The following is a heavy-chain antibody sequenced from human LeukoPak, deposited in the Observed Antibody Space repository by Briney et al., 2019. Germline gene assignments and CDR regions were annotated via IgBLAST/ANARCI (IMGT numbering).Heavy chain of an antibody. D-gene: IGHD5-18*01. Sequence: PSETLSLTCTVSGGSISSYYWSWIGQPPGKGLEWIGYIYYSGSTNYNPSLKSRVTISVDTSKNQFSLKLSSVTAADTAVYYCARAGRAYSYGPFDYWGQGTLVTVSS. CDR2: IYYSGST. CDR3: ARAGRAYSYGPFDY. J-gene: IGHJ4*02. V-gene: IGHV4-59*01. CDR1: GGSISSYY.